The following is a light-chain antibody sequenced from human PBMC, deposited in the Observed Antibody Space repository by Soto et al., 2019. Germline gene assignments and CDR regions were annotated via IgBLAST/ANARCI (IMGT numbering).Light chain of an antibody. CDR1: QDVGNY. V-gene: IGKV3-11*01. Sequence: EIVLTQSPATLSLSPGERASLSCRASQDVGNYLVWYQQKPGQAPRLLIYDASKRATGIPGRFSGRGSGTDFTLTISSLDPDDFAVYYCQQRHSWPRAFGGGTKVEVK. CDR3: QQRHSWPRA. J-gene: IGKJ4*01. CDR2: DAS.